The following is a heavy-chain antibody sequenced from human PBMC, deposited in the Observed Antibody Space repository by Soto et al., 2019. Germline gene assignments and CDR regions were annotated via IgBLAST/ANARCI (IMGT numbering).Heavy chain of an antibody. J-gene: IGHJ4*02. CDR1: GFTFSSYG. CDR2: IWYDGSKQ. CDR3: ARDPGVTNYYFDY. V-gene: IGHV3-33*01. Sequence: QVQLVESGGGVVQPGPSLRLSCAPSGFTFSSYGMHWVRQAPGKGLEWVAVIWYDGSKQYYADSVKGRFTISRDNSKNTLYLQMNSLRAEDTAVYYCARDPGVTNYYFDYWGQGTLVTVSS. D-gene: IGHD3-3*01.